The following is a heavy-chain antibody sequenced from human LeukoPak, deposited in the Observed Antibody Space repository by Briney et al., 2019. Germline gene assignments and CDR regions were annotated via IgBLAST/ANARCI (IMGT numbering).Heavy chain of an antibody. V-gene: IGHV3-30*03. J-gene: IGHJ5*02. Sequence: GRSLRLSCAASGFTFSSYGMHWVRQAPGKGLEWVAVISYDGSNKYYADSVKGRFTISRDDSKNTLYLQMNSLRAEDTAVYYCARPNTRFLEWSSPNNWFDPWGQGTLVTVSS. CDR1: GFTFSSYG. CDR3: ARPNTRFLEWSSPNNWFDP. D-gene: IGHD3-3*01. CDR2: ISYDGSNK.